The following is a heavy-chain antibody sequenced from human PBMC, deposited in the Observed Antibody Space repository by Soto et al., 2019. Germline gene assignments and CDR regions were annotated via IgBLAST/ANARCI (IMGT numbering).Heavy chain of an antibody. CDR3: ARKTTPDY. CDR1: GYTFTSYH. D-gene: IGHD1-1*01. J-gene: IGHJ4*02. CDR2: INPSGGRT. V-gene: IGHV1-46*01. Sequence: QVQLVQSGAEVKKPGASVKVSCKASGYTFTSYHMHWVRQAPGQGLEWMGIINPSGGRTSYAQMYQGRVTMTRDPSTSTVYMELTSLRSEDTAVYYWARKTTPDYWGQGTLVTVSS.